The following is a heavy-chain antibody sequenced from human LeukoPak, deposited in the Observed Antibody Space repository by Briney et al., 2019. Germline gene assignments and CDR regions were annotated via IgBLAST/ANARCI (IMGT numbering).Heavy chain of an antibody. CDR3: AREDPYYDFWSGSPAFDY. V-gene: IGHV1-69*04. D-gene: IGHD3-3*01. J-gene: IGHJ4*02. CDR1: GGTFSSYT. Sequence: ASVKVSCKASGGTFSSYTISWVRQAPGQGLEWMGRIIPILGIANYAQKFQGRVTITADKSTSTAYMELSSLRSEDTAVYYCAREDPYYDFWSGSPAFDYWGQGTLVTVSS. CDR2: IIPILGIA.